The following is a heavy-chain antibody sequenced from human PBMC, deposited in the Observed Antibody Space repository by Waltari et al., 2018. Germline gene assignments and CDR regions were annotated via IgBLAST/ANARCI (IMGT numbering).Heavy chain of an antibody. Sequence: QLQLQESGPGLVKPSETLSLTCTVSGGSISSSSYYWGWIRQPPGKGLEWIGRIYYSGSTYYNPSLKSRVTISVDTSKNQFSLKLSSVTAADTAVYYCAKDFYGGDPLGYFDYWGQGTLVTVSS. CDR2: IYYSGST. CDR3: AKDFYGGDPLGYFDY. J-gene: IGHJ4*02. V-gene: IGHV4-39*02. D-gene: IGHD2-21*02. CDR1: GGSISSSSYY.